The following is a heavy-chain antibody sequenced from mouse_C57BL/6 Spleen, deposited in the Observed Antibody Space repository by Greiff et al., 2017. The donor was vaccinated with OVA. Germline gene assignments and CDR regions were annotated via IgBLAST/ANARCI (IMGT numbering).Heavy chain of an antibody. CDR3: ARDYVNFPWFAY. J-gene: IGHJ3*01. V-gene: IGHV1-80*01. D-gene: IGHD2-1*01. Sequence: QVQLKQSGAELVKPGASVKISCKASGYAFSSYWMNWVKQRPGKGLEWIGQIYPGDGDTNYNGKFKGKATLTADKSSSTAYMQLSSLTSEDSAVYFCARDYVNFPWFAYWGQGTLVTVSA. CDR1: GYAFSSYW. CDR2: IYPGDGDT.